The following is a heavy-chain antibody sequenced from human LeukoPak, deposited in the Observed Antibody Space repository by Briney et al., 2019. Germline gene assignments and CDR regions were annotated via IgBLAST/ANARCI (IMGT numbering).Heavy chain of an antibody. V-gene: IGHV3-30*18. CDR2: ISYDGSNK. D-gene: IGHD6-13*01. CDR1: GFTFSSYG. Sequence: PGRSLRLSCAASGFTFSSYGMHWVRQAPGKGLEWVAVISYDGSNKYYADSVKGRFTISRDNSKNTLYLQMNSLRAEDTAVYYCAKGAVSSWYGSTFDYWGQGTLVTVSS. J-gene: IGHJ4*02. CDR3: AKGAVSSWYGSTFDY.